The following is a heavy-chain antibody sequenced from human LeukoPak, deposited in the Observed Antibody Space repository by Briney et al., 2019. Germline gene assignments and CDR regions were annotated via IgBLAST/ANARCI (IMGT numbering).Heavy chain of an antibody. J-gene: IGHJ4*02. Sequence: PGGSLRLSCAASGFTFSSYVMHWVRQAPGKGLEWVAIISFDGGNKYYADSVKGRFTISRDNSKNTLYLQMNSLRAEDTAVYYCARDGIVGSPLFKFDYWGQGTLVTVSS. D-gene: IGHD1-26*01. CDR3: ARDGIVGSPLFKFDY. CDR1: GFTFSSYV. V-gene: IGHV3-30-3*01. CDR2: ISFDGGNK.